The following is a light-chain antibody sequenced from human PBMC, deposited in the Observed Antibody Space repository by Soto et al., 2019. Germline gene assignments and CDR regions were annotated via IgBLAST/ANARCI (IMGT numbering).Light chain of an antibody. Sequence: EIVMTQSPATLSVSPGERVTLSGRASQSVSNKLGWYQHKPGQAPRLLIYDTSTRAAGTPARFTGSGSGTDFTLPISSLQSEDFAVYYCXXXXXWRSISFGQGTRLEIK. J-gene: IGKJ5*01. CDR3: XXXXXWRSIS. CDR1: QSVSNK. V-gene: IGKV3-15*01. CDR2: DTS.